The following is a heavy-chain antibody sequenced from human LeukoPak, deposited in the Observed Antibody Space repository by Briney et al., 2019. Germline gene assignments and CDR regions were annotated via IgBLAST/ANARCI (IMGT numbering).Heavy chain of an antibody. Sequence: GASVKVSCKASGYTFTSYYMHWVRQAPGQGLEGMGIINPSGGSTSYAQKFQGRVTMTRDMSTSTVYMELSSLRSEDTAVYYCAREGPEMATMSDYWGQGTLVTVSS. CDR1: GYTFTSYY. V-gene: IGHV1-46*01. D-gene: IGHD5-24*01. CDR3: AREGPEMATMSDY. J-gene: IGHJ4*02. CDR2: INPSGGST.